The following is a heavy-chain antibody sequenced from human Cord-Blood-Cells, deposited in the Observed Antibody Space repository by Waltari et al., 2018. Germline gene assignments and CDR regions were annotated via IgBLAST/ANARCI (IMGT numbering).Heavy chain of an antibody. D-gene: IGHD3-10*01. Sequence: QVQLVQSGAEVKKPGSSVKVPCKASGRPFSSYAISWVRQAPGPGPEWMGRIIPIFGTANYAQKFQGRVTITADESTSTAYMELSSLRSEDTAVYYCARMAVRGVIIKYYYYGMDVWGQGTTVTVSS. J-gene: IGHJ6*02. CDR1: GRPFSSYA. V-gene: IGHV1-69*15. CDR2: IIPIFGTA. CDR3: ARMAVRGVIIKYYYYGMDV.